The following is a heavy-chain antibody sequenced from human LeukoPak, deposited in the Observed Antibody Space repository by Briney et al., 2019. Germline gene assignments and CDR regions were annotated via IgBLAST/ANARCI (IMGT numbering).Heavy chain of an antibody. CDR2: ISYDVGNK. Sequence: GGSLRLSCVPSGFTFSSYGMHWVRQAPGKGLEWVTVISYDVGNKYYADSVKGRFTISRDNSKNTLYLQMNSLRAEDTAVYYCARDGPIAVAGTGAPNWFDPWGQGTLVTVSS. V-gene: IGHV3-30*03. CDR3: ARDGPIAVAGTGAPNWFDP. D-gene: IGHD6-19*01. CDR1: GFTFSSYG. J-gene: IGHJ5*02.